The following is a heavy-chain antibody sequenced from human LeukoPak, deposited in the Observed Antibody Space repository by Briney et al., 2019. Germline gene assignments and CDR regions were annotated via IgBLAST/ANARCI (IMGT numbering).Heavy chain of an antibody. CDR3: ARVSRRIVVPFEY. Sequence: ASVKVSCKASVYTFTSYDINWVRQATGQGLEWMGWMNPKSGDTNYAQKFQGRVTMTRDTSISTAYMELSRLRSDDTAVYYCARVSRRIVVPFEYWGQGTLVTVSS. CDR2: MNPKSGDT. D-gene: IGHD3-22*01. J-gene: IGHJ4*02. V-gene: IGHV1-2*02. CDR1: VYTFTSYD.